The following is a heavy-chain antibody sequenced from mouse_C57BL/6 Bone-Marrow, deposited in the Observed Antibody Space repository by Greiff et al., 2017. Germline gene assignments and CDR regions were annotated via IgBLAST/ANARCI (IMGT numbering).Heavy chain of an antibody. V-gene: IGHV3-6*01. J-gene: IGHJ4*01. CDR2: ISSDGSN. CDR3: ARSSVVASMDY. CDR1: GYSITSGYY. D-gene: IGHD1-1*01. Sequence: EVQRVESGPGLVKPSQSLSLTCSVTGYSITSGYYWNWIRQFPGNQLEWMGYISSDGSNNYNPSLKNRISITRDTSKNQFFLKLNSVTTEDTATYYCARSSVVASMDYWGQGTSVTVSS.